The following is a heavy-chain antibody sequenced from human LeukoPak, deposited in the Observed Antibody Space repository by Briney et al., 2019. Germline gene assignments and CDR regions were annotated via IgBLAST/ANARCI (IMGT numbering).Heavy chain of an antibody. CDR1: GFTFSSYA. CDR2: ISGSGDTT. Sequence: PGGSLRLSCAASGFTFSSYAMSWVRQAPGKGLEWVSVISGSGDTTYYAHSVKGRFTISRDNAKNSLYLQMNSLRAEDTAVYYCARDSYSYGPFDHWGQGTLVTVSS. CDR3: ARDSYSYGPFDH. J-gene: IGHJ4*02. V-gene: IGHV3-23*01. D-gene: IGHD5-18*01.